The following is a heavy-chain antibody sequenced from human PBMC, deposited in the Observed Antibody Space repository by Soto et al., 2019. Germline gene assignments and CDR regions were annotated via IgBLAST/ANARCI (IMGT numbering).Heavy chain of an antibody. V-gene: IGHV3-30*18. D-gene: IGHD6-13*01. CDR1: GFTFSSYG. CDR3: AKDFLVAAAGVQWFDP. Sequence: PGGSLRLSCAASGFTFSSYGMHWVRQAPGKGLEWVAVISYDGSNKYYADSVKGRFTISRDNSKNTLYLQMNSLRAEDTAVYYCAKDFLVAAAGVQWFDPWGQGTLVTVSS. CDR2: ISYDGSNK. J-gene: IGHJ5*02.